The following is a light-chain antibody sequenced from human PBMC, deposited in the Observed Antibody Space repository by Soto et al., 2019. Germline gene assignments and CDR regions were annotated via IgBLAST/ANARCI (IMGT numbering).Light chain of an antibody. CDR2: AAS. CDR3: QHYNSYSEA. Sequence: DNQMTQSPSSLSASVGDRVTITCRASQSISSYLNWYQQKPGKAPKLLIYAASSLQSGVPSRFSGSGSGTEFTLTISSLQPDDFATYYCQHYNSYSEAFGQGTKVDIK. J-gene: IGKJ1*01. V-gene: IGKV1-39*01. CDR1: QSISSY.